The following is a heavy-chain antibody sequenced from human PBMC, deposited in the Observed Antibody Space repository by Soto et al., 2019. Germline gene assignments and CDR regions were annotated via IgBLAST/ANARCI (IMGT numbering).Heavy chain of an antibody. J-gene: IGHJ3*02. Sequence: EVQLVESGGDLVQPGRSLRLSCAPSGFTFDDYAMHWVRQVPGKGLEWISGITWNGGRIGYADSVKGRFTISRDNAKNSLYLQMNSLRPEDTALYYCAKDMSGFGDYDFAAFDIWGRGTRVTVSS. V-gene: IGHV3-9*01. CDR2: ITWNGGRI. CDR3: AKDMSGFGDYDFAAFDI. D-gene: IGHD4-17*01. CDR1: GFTFDDYA.